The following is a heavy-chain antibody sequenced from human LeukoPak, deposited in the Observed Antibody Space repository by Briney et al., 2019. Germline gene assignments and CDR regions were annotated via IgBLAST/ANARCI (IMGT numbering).Heavy chain of an antibody. CDR2: IYHSGST. CDR3: VRVPYGFYGMEV. Sequence: SQTLSLTCAVSGGSISSGGYSWSWIRQPPGKGLEWIGYIYHSGSTYYNPSLKSRVTISVDRSKNQFSLKLSSVTAADTAVYYCVRVPYGFYGMEVWGEGTMVTVSS. J-gene: IGHJ6*04. CDR1: GGSISSGGYS. D-gene: IGHD3-10*01. V-gene: IGHV4-30-2*01.